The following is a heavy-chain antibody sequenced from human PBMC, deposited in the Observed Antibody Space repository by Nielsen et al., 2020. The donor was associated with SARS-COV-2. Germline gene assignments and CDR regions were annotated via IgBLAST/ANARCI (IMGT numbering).Heavy chain of an antibody. CDR3: ARRLGSHDGFDI. J-gene: IGHJ3*02. Sequence: SVKVSCKASGGTFGNFAINWVRQAPGKGLEWMGGIIPISGARTYAQKFQGRVTITADRSTSTAYMELSSLRSDDTAVYYCARRLGSHDGFDIWGQGTMVTVSS. CDR1: GGTFGNFA. V-gene: IGHV1-69*06. D-gene: IGHD2-2*03. CDR2: IIPISGAR.